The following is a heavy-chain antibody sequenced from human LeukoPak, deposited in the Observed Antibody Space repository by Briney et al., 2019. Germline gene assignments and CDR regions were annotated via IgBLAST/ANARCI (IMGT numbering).Heavy chain of an antibody. CDR3: ARQGWLQFIDY. J-gene: IGHJ4*02. D-gene: IGHD5-24*01. CDR1: GGSISSYY. CDR2: IYYSGST. V-gene: IGHV4-59*08. Sequence: SETLSLTCTVSGGSISSYYWSWIRQPPGKGLEWIGYIYYSGSTNYNPSLKSRVTISVDTSKNQFSLTLSSVTAADTAVYYCARQGWLQFIDYWGQGTLVTVSS.